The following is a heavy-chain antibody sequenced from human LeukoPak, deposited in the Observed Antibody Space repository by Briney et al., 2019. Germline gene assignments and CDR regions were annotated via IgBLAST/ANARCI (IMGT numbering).Heavy chain of an antibody. J-gene: IGHJ4*03. Sequence: ASVKVSCKASGYIFTKYVVHWVRQAPGQRPEWMGWIKAGNGDTKYSQNFQDRLTITRDTSASTVYMELSSLTSEDTALYYCARDECCYPFYPRGNWGQGTPGTVS. D-gene: IGHD2/OR15-2a*01. V-gene: IGHV1-3*01. CDR3: ARDECCYPFYPRGN. CDR1: GYIFTKYV. CDR2: IKAGNGDT.